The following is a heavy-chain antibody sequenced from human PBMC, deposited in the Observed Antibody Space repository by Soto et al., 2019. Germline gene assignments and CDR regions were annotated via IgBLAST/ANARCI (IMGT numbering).Heavy chain of an antibody. J-gene: IGHJ3*02. D-gene: IGHD1-26*01. CDR3: ERGKWELPAFGAFDI. Sequence: SVKVSCKASGGTFSSYAISWVRQAPGQGLEWMGGIIPIFGTANYAQKFQGRVTITADKSTSTAYMELSSLRSEDTAVYYCERGKWELPAFGAFDIWGQGTMVTVSS. CDR2: IIPIFGTA. CDR1: GGTFSSYA. V-gene: IGHV1-69*06.